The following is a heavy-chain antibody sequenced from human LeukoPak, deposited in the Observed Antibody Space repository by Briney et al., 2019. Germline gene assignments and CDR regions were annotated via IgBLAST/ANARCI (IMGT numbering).Heavy chain of an antibody. J-gene: IGHJ4*02. D-gene: IGHD1-26*01. Sequence: SETLSLTCAVSGESHSRFYWSWIRQSPGRGLEWIGEINHSGSPNYNPSLKSRVTISIDTSKNQFSLKLSSVTAADTAVYYCARDKVVGPTIWGQGTLVTVSS. V-gene: IGHV4-34*01. CDR1: GESHSRFY. CDR3: ARDKVVGPTI. CDR2: INHSGSP.